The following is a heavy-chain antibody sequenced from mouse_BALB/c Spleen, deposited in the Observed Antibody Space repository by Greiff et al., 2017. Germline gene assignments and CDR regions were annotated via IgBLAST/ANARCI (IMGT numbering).Heavy chain of an antibody. CDR2: IYPGNSDT. D-gene: IGHD2-4*01. J-gene: IGHJ3*01. Sequence: EVQLQQSGTVLARPGASVKMSCKASGYTFTSYWMHWVKQRPGQGLEWIGAIYPGNSDTSYNQKFKGKAKLTAVTSTSTAYMELSSLTNEDSAVYYCTRGASTMITTGFAYWGQGTLVTVSA. CDR3: TRGASTMITTGFAY. V-gene: IGHV1-5*01. CDR1: GYTFTSYW.